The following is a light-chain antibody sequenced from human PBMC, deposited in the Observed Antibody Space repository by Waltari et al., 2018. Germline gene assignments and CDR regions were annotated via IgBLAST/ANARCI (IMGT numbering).Light chain of an antibody. CDR2: DVS. Sequence: QSALTQPASVSGSLGQSITISCTGTSSHVGGYNYVSWYQQHPGKAPKLLIFDVSNRPSGVSNRFSGSKSGNTASLTISGLQAEDESDYYCCSFTSRSTWVFGGGTKLTVL. V-gene: IGLV2-14*01. CDR3: CSFTSRSTWV. CDR1: SSHVGGYNY. J-gene: IGLJ3*02.